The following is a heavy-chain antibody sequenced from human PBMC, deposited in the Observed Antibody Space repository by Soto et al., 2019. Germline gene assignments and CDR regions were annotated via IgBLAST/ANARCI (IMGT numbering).Heavy chain of an antibody. J-gene: IGHJ4*01. V-gene: IGHV2-5*02. CDR1: GFSVSTHGEG. CDR3: AHLLGGCSSDTCSPLRFDY. Sequence: QITLKESGPPLVKPTQTLTLTCTFSGFSVSTHGEGVGWIRQPPGKALEWLALIYWDDDKRYSPSLKSRLTITKDTSKNQVVLTMTIMDPVDTATFYCAHLLGGCSSDTCSPLRFDYWGHGTLVTVSS. CDR2: IYWDDDK. D-gene: IGHD2-2*01.